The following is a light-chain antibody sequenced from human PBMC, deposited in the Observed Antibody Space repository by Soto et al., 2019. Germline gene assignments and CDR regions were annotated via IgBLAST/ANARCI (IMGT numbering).Light chain of an antibody. V-gene: IGLV2-14*01. J-gene: IGLJ1*01. Sequence: QSALTQPASVSGSPGQSITISCTGTSSDVGVYNYVSWYRQHPGRAPKLMIYDVSNRPSVVSNRFSGSNSGNTASLTISGLQAEDEADYYCSSYTRSSPYVFGTGTKVTVL. CDR3: SSYTRSSPYV. CDR1: SSDVGVYNY. CDR2: DVS.